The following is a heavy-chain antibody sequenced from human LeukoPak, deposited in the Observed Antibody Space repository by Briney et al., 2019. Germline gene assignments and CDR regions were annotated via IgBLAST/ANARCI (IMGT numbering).Heavy chain of an antibody. Sequence: SETLSLTCAVYGGSFSAYYWSWIRQPPGKGLEWIGEINHSGSTNYNPSLKSRVAISVDTSRNQFSLGLSSVTAADTAVYYCARGQRITMTDWGQGTLVTVSS. CDR1: GGSFSAYY. CDR3: ARGQRITMTD. J-gene: IGHJ4*02. D-gene: IGHD3-22*01. V-gene: IGHV4-34*01. CDR2: INHSGST.